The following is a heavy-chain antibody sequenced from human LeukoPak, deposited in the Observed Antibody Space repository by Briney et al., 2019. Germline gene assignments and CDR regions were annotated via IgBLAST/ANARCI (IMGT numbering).Heavy chain of an antibody. CDR1: GFTFSSYA. J-gene: IGHJ4*02. Sequence: GGSLRLSCAASGFTFSSYAMHWVRQAPGKGLEWVAVISYDGSNKYYADSVKGRFTISRDNSKNTLYLQMSSLRAEDTAVYYCARAGGSTVSHSVYWGQGTLVTVSS. D-gene: IGHD4-17*01. CDR2: ISYDGSNK. V-gene: IGHV3-30-3*01. CDR3: ARAGGSTVSHSVY.